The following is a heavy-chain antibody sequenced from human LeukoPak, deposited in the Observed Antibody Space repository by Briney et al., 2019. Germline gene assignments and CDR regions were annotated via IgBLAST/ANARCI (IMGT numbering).Heavy chain of an antibody. J-gene: IGHJ5*02. Sequence: PGRSLRLSCAASGFTFSSYGMHWVRQAPGKGLEWVAVIWYDGSNKYYADSVKGRFTISRDNSKNTLYLQMNSLRAEDTAVYYCARDGEGFGEMLFDRWGQGTLVTVSS. D-gene: IGHD3-10*01. CDR3: ARDGEGFGEMLFDR. V-gene: IGHV3-33*01. CDR1: GFTFSSYG. CDR2: IWYDGSNK.